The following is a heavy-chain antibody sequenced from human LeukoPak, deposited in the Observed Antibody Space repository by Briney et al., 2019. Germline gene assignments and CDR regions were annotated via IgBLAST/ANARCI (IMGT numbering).Heavy chain of an antibody. J-gene: IGHJ4*01. CDR2: TYYSGST. D-gene: IGHD3-3*01. Sequence: SETLSLTCTVSGGSISSYYWSSVRQPPGKGLECIWYTYYSGSTNYNPSLKSRVTISVDTSKNQFSLKLSSVTAADTAVYYCARGLVGVFDYGGPGTLVTVSS. CDR1: GGSISSYY. V-gene: IGHV4-59*01. CDR3: ARGLVGVFDY.